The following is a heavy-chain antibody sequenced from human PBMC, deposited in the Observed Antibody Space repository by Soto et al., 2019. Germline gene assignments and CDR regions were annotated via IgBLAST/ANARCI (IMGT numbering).Heavy chain of an antibody. CDR1: GFTFSSYA. J-gene: IGHJ6*02. Sequence: GGSLRLSCAASGFTFSSYAMHWVRQAPGKGLEWVAVISYDGSNKYYADSVKGRFTISRDNSKNTLYLQMNSLRAEDTAVYYCARDRLNIYYYYGMDVWGQGTTVTVSS. V-gene: IGHV3-30-3*01. CDR3: ARDRLNIYYYYGMDV. D-gene: IGHD3-16*01. CDR2: ISYDGSNK.